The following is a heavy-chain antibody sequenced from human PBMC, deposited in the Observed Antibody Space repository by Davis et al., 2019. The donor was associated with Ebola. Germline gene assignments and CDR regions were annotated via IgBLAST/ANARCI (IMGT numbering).Heavy chain of an antibody. Sequence: HTGGSLRLSCAASGFTFNTYWMHWVRQAPGEGLVWVSRISTDGETTDYVASVKGRFTISRDNSKNTLYLQMDRLRAEDTAVYYCAKDPEDYYDSSGYFDYWGQGTLVTVSS. CDR2: ISTDGETT. V-gene: IGHV3-74*01. J-gene: IGHJ4*02. CDR1: GFTFNTYW. D-gene: IGHD3-22*01. CDR3: AKDPEDYYDSSGYFDY.